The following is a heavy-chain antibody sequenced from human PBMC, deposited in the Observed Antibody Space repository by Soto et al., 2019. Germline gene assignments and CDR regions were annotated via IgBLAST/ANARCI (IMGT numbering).Heavy chain of an antibody. Sequence: LRLSCAASGFTFSSYAMHWVRQAPGKGLEWVAVISYDGSNKYYADSVKGRFTISRDNSKNTLYLQMNSLRAEDTAVYYCARDLTGMDVWGQGTTVTVSS. V-gene: IGHV3-30-3*01. D-gene: IGHD7-27*01. CDR2: ISYDGSNK. J-gene: IGHJ6*02. CDR1: GFTFSSYA. CDR3: ARDLTGMDV.